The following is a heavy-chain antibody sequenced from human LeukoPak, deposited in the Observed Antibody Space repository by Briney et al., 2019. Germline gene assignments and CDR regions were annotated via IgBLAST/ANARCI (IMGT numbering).Heavy chain of an antibody. D-gene: IGHD3-10*01. V-gene: IGHV1-2*02. J-gene: IGHJ6*03. CDR1: GYTFTGYY. CDR2: INPNSGGT. CDR3: ARDLHRVVVRGVPHYYNYMDV. Sequence: ASVKVSCKASGYTFTGYYMHWVRQAPGQGLEWMGWINPNSGGTNYAQKFQGRVTMTRDTSISTAYMELSRLRSDDTAVYYCARDLHRVVVRGVPHYYNYMDVWSKGTTVTIPS.